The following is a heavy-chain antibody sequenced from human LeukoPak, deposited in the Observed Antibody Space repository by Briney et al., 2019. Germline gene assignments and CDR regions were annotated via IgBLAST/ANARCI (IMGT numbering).Heavy chain of an antibody. V-gene: IGHV3-23*01. D-gene: IGHD2-2*01. Sequence: PGGSLRLSCAASRFTFSNFAMSWVRQAPGKGLEWVSAISGSGGSTYYADSVKGRFTISRDNSKNALFLQMNSLRAEDTAVYYCAKSGPYCSSTSCNYLDYWGQGTLVTVSS. J-gene: IGHJ4*02. CDR2: ISGSGGST. CDR3: AKSGPYCSSTSCNYLDY. CDR1: RFTFSNFA.